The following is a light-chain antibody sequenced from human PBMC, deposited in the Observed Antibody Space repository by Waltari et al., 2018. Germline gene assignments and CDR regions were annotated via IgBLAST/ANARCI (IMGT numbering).Light chain of an antibody. CDR2: DVN. CDR1: SSDVGGYNY. CDR3: SSYTSSRTVV. V-gene: IGLV2-14*03. Sequence: QSALAQPASVSGSPGQSITISCTGTSSDVGGYNYVSWYQQHPDKAPRLLVYDVNTRPYGVPDRFPGSKSVNTASLTISGLQAEDEADYFCSSYTSSRTVVFGGGTKLTVL. J-gene: IGLJ3*02.